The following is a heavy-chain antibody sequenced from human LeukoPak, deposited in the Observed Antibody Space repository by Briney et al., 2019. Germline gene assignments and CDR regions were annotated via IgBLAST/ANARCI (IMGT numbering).Heavy chain of an antibody. CDR2: ISGSGGST. CDR3: AKDSSGWYHPFDY. Sequence: GGSLRLSFAASGFTFSSYAMSWVRQAPGKGLEWVSAISGSGGSTYYADSVKGRFTISRDNSKNTLYLQMNSLRAEDTAVYYCAKDSSGWYHPFDYWGQGTLVTVSS. CDR1: GFTFSSYA. J-gene: IGHJ4*02. D-gene: IGHD6-19*01. V-gene: IGHV3-23*01.